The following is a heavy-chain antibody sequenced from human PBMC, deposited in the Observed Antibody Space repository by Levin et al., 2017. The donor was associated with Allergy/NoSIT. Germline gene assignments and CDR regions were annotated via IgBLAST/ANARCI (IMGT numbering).Heavy chain of an antibody. CDR3: AKDRYYDSSGYPRDAFDS. CDR2: ISWNSGSI. J-gene: IGHJ3*02. CDR1: GFTFDDYA. V-gene: IGHV3-9*01. D-gene: IGHD3-22*01. Sequence: PGGSLRLSCAASGFTFDDYAMHWVRQAPGKGLEWVSGISWNSGSIGYADSVKGRFTISRDNAKNSLYLQMNSLRAEDTALYYCAKDRYYDSSGYPRDAFDSWGQGTMVTVSS.